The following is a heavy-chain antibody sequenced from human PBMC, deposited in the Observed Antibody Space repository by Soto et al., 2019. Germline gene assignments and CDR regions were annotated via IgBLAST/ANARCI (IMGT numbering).Heavy chain of an antibody. V-gene: IGHV4-61*01. CDR2: IYYSGST. J-gene: IGHJ4*02. CDR3: ARGRLGAGIDY. D-gene: IGHD3-16*01. Sequence: PSQTPSLTCTVADSAVSSGSYYWSWIRQPPGKGLEWIGYIYYSGSTNYTPSLKSRVTISVDTSKNQFSLKLSSVTAADTAVYYCARGRLGAGIDYWGQGTLVTVSS. CDR1: DSAVSSGSYY.